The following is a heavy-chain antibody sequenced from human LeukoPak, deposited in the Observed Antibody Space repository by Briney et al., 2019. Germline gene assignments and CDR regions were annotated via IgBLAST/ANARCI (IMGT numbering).Heavy chain of an antibody. CDR2: VRNDGSNE. Sequence: GGSLRLSCAASGFVLSDYGMHWVRQAPGKGLEWVALVRNDGSNEYYVGSVKGRFTISRDKSKNTLYLQMNSLRAEDTAVYSCAKESGSGYHSEGPKTWGLGTLVTVSS. CDR3: AKESGSGYHSEGPKT. CDR1: GFVLSDYG. V-gene: IGHV3-30*02. J-gene: IGHJ5*02. D-gene: IGHD5-12*01.